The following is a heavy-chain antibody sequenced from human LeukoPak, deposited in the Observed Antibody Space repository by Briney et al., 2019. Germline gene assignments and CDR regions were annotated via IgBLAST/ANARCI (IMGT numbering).Heavy chain of an antibody. V-gene: IGHV3-30*02. CDR3: AKARDYSGGWYSVCDY. J-gene: IGHJ4*02. CDR1: GFTFSSYG. D-gene: IGHD6-19*01. Sequence: GGSLRLSCAASGFTFSSYGMHWVRQAPGKGLEWVAFIRYDGSNTYYTDSVKGRVTISRDNSKNTLYLQMNSLRAEDTAVYYCAKARDYSGGWYSVCDYWGQGTLVSVSS. CDR2: IRYDGSNT.